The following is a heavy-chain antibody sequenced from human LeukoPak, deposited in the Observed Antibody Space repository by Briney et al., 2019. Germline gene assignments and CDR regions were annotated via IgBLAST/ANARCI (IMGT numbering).Heavy chain of an antibody. CDR2: IIPIFGPA. CDR3: ARDAAILDSSGYYYLW. D-gene: IGHD3-22*01. V-gene: IGHV1-69*13. J-gene: IGHJ4*02. Sequence: SVKVSCKASGGTFSRYAISWVRQVPGQGLEWMGGIIPIFGPANYAQKFQGRVTITADESTSTAYMELSSLRSEDTAVYYCARDAAILDSSGYYYLWWGQGTLVTVSS. CDR1: GGTFSRYA.